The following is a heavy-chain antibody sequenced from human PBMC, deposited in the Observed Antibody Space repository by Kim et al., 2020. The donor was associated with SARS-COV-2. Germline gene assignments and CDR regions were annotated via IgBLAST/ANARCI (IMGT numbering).Heavy chain of an antibody. J-gene: IGHJ6*02. CDR3: ARDIDYSSSSWSFHYYPMDV. D-gene: IGHD6-6*01. V-gene: IGHV3-30*04. Sequence: GGSLRLSCAASGFTFATYSIHWVRQAPGKGLEWVAVISHDGSKYYMDSVKGRFTISRDNSKNTLYLQMNSLRADDTAVYYCARDIDYSSSSWSFHYYPMDVWGQGTTVTVSS. CDR2: ISHDGSK. CDR1: GFTFATYS.